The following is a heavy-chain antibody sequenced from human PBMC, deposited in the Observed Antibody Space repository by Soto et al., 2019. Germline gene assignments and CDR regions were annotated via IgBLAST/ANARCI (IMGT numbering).Heavy chain of an antibody. Sequence: GGSLRLSCAASGFTFSSYAMSWVRQAPGKGLEWVSAISGSGGSTYYADSVKGRFTISRDNSKNTLYLQMNSLRAEDTAVYYCAKISYYDFWSGYCIGKYYFDYWGQGTLVTVSS. CDR1: GFTFSSYA. CDR2: ISGSGGST. J-gene: IGHJ4*02. CDR3: AKISYYDFWSGYCIGKYYFDY. D-gene: IGHD3-3*01. V-gene: IGHV3-23*01.